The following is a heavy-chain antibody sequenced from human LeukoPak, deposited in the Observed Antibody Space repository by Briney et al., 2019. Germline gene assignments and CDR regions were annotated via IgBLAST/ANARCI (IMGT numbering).Heavy chain of an antibody. CDR1: GFTFSNYG. CDR2: ISYDGSNK. V-gene: IGHV3-30*03. D-gene: IGHD5-12*01. CDR3: ARAKWLRLLLLLDY. Sequence: GRSLRLSCAASGFTFSNYGMHWVRQAPGKGLEWVAVISYDGSNKFYADSVKGRFTISRDNYENTLFLQMNSLRPEDTAVYYCARAKWLRLLLLLDYWGQGTLVTVSS. J-gene: IGHJ4*02.